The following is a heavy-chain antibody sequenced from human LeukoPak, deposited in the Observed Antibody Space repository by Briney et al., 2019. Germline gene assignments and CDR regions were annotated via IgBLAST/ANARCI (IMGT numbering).Heavy chain of an antibody. CDR2: IDKTSSNI. J-gene: IGHJ4*02. D-gene: IGHD7-27*01. Sequence: GGSLRLSCAASGFIFTDYSINWVRQAPGKGLEWISYIDKTSSNIYYADSVKGRFTISRDNAKNSLYLQMNSLRAEDTAVYYCARESYWGSSAKGFDYWGQGTLVAVSS. V-gene: IGHV3-48*01. CDR1: GFIFTDYS. CDR3: ARESYWGSSAKGFDY.